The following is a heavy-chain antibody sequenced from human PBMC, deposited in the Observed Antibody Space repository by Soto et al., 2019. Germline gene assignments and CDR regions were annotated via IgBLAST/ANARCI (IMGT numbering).Heavy chain of an antibody. Sequence: PSQTLSLTCAISGDSVSSNSATWNWIRQSPPRGLEWLGRTYYRSKWYNDYAVSVKGRITINPDTSNNQLSLQLNSVTPDDTAVYYCARLIGNSWLDSWGQGTLVTSPQ. CDR2: TYYRSKWYN. CDR3: ARLIGNSWLDS. V-gene: IGHV6-1*01. J-gene: IGHJ5*01. D-gene: IGHD2-8*01. CDR1: GDSVSSNSAT.